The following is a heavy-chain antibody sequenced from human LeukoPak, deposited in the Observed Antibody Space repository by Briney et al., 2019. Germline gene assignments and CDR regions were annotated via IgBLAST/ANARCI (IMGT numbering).Heavy chain of an antibody. D-gene: IGHD5-12*01. J-gene: IGHJ4*02. CDR3: AKDVTGLIYSSLFDY. Sequence: RTGGSLRLSCAASGFTFDDYAMHWVRQAPGKGLEWVSGISWNSGSIGYADSVKGRFTISRDNAKNSLYLQMNSLRAEDTALYYCAKDVTGLIYSSLFDYWGQGTLVTVSS. CDR2: ISWNSGSI. CDR1: GFTFDDYA. V-gene: IGHV3-9*01.